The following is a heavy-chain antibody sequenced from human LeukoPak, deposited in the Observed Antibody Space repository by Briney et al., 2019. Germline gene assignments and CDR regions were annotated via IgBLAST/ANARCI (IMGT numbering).Heavy chain of an antibody. CDR1: GFTFSSCA. CDR2: ISGSGGST. D-gene: IGHD1-26*01. J-gene: IGHJ4*02. V-gene: IGHV3-23*01. Sequence: GGSLRLSCAASGFTFSSCAMSWVRQAPGKGLEWVSGISGSGGSTYYADSVKGRFTISRGNSKNTLYLQMNSLRAEDTAVYYCARDHEWVGATGYWGQGTLVTVSS. CDR3: ARDHEWVGATGY.